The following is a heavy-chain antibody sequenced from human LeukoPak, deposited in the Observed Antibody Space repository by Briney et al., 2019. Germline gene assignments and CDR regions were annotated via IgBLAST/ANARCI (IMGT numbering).Heavy chain of an antibody. CDR1: GGSISSGGYY. CDR3: ARLRSYYDSSGSYYYFDY. CDR2: IYYSGST. Sequence: PSQTLSLTCTVSGGSISSGGYYWSWIRQHPGKGLEWIGYIYYSGSTYYNPSLKSRVTISVDTSKNQFSLKLSSVSAADTAVYFCARLRSYYDSSGSYYYFDYWGQGTLVTVSS. V-gene: IGHV4-31*03. J-gene: IGHJ4*02. D-gene: IGHD3-22*01.